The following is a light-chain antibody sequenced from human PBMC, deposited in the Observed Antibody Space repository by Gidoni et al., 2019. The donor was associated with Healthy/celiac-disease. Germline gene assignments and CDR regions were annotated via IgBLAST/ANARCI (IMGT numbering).Light chain of an antibody. CDR2: GAF. CDR1: QSVSSN. J-gene: IGKJ2*01. CDR3: PTYNNWPDT. V-gene: IGKV3-15*01. Sequence: ILMTKSPATLSVSPGARATLYGSASQSVSSNLAWYQQKPGQAPRLLIYGAFTRAAGIPHRFSGSGSGTEFTLTVSSLPSEDFAAYYCPTYNNWPDTFGQGTKLEIK.